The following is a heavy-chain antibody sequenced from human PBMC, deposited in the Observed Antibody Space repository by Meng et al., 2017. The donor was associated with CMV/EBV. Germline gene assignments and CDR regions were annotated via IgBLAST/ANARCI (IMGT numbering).Heavy chain of an antibody. J-gene: IGHJ4*02. CDR1: GYTFTGYY. Sequence: ASVKVSCKASGYTFTGYYMHWVRQAPGQGLEWMGWMNPNSGNTGYAQKFQGRVTITRNTSISTAYMELSSLRSEDTAVYYCARSIVGAIDYWGQGTLVTVSS. V-gene: IGHV1-8*03. D-gene: IGHD1-26*01. CDR3: ARSIVGAIDY. CDR2: MNPNSGNT.